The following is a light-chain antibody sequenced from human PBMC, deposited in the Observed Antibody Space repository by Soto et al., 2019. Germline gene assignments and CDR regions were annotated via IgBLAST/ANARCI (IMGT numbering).Light chain of an antibody. J-gene: IGKJ5*01. CDR2: ETS. V-gene: IGKV3-15*01. CDR1: QRVCSR. Sequence: EIVMTQSPDTVSVSPGEVAELSCRASQRVCSRVAWYQQKFGQPPRLLIYETSTRANGIPARFSGSGSGTDFTLSISSLQPGDVGIYSCQQYHTWPPITFGQGTRLEIK. CDR3: QQYHTWPPIT.